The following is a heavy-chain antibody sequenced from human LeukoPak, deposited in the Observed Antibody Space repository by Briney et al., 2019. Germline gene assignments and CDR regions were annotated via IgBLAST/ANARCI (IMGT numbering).Heavy chain of an antibody. CDR3: ARLGSGWDSQGLHF. V-gene: IGHV5-51*01. D-gene: IGHD6-19*01. CDR2: IYPGDSDT. J-gene: IGHJ4*02. CDR1: GYNFTNYW. Sequence: PGESLKISCKGSGYNFTNYWIAWVRQMPGKGLECMGIIYPGDSDTKYSPSFQGQVTISADKSISTAYIQWSSLKASDSAMYYCARLGSGWDSQGLHFWGQGTLVTVSS.